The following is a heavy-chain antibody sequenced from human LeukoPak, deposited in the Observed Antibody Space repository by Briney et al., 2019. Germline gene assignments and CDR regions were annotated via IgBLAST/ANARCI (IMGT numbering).Heavy chain of an antibody. V-gene: IGHV3-21*01. Sequence: GGSLRLSCAASGFTFSSYSMNWVRQAPGKGLEWVSSISSSSSYIYYADSVKGRFTISRDNAENSLYLQMNSLRAEDTAVYYCARDQYYYDSSGYYPWGQGTLVTVSS. CDR1: GFTFSSYS. J-gene: IGHJ5*02. CDR3: ARDQYYYDSSGYYP. CDR2: ISSSSSYI. D-gene: IGHD3-22*01.